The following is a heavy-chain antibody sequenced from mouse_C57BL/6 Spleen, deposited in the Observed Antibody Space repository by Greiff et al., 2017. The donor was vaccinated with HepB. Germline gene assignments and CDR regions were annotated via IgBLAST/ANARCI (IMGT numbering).Heavy chain of an antibody. Sequence: QVQLQQSGPELVKPGASVKISCKASGYAFSSSWMNWVKQRPGKGLEWIGRIYPGDGDTNYNGKFKGKATLTADKSSSTAYMQLSSLTYENSAVYFCAREGITTEGNWGQGTTLTVSA. J-gene: IGHJ2*01. CDR2: IYPGDGDT. D-gene: IGHD1-1*01. CDR1: GYAFSSSW. V-gene: IGHV1-82*01. CDR3: AREGITTEGN.